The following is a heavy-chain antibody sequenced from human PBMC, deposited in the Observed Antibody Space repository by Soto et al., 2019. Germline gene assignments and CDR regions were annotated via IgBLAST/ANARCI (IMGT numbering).Heavy chain of an antibody. CDR2: IIPILNTV. J-gene: IGHJ4*02. CDR3: ARGRRYYDSHGYYNDFDY. Sequence: VASVKVSCKASGGTFSTYTISWVRQAPGQGLEWMGRIIPILNTVNCAQKFQGRVTITADKSTSTAYMELSSLRSEDTAVYYCARGRRYYDSHGYYNDFDYWGQGTLVTVSS. V-gene: IGHV1-69*08. CDR1: GGTFSTYT. D-gene: IGHD3-22*01.